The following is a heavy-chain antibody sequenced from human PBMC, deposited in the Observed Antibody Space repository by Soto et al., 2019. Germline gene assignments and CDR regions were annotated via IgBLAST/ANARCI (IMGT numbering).Heavy chain of an antibody. CDR1: GGSFSGYS. J-gene: IGHJ6*02. CDR3: ARGFWATFGVVNTNYYGIDV. V-gene: IGHV4-34*01. CDR2: INHSGST. D-gene: IGHD3-3*01. Sequence: VQLQQWGAGLLKPSETLNLTCAVYGGSFSGYSWSWFRQPPGKGLEWIGAINHSGSTNYNPSLKSRVTISVDTSKKQFSLKLSSVAAADTAVYYCARGFWATFGVVNTNYYGIDVWGQGTTVTVS.